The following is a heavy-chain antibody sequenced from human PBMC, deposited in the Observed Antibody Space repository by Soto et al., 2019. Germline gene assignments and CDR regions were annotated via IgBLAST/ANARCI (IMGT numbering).Heavy chain of an antibody. Sequence: ASETLSLTCTVSGGSVRSGRYYWSWIRQPPGKGLEWIGYVFYSGSTRYNPSLNSRVTISVDTSKNQFSLKLTSVTAADTAMYYCARVPLTSLAVADVYYFDYWGQGTLVTVYS. V-gene: IGHV4-61*01. CDR1: GGSVRSGRYY. J-gene: IGHJ4*02. CDR2: VFYSGST. D-gene: IGHD6-19*01. CDR3: ARVPLTSLAVADVYYFDY.